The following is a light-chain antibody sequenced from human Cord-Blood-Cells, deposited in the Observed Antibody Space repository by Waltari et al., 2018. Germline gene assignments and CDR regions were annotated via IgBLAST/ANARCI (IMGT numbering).Light chain of an antibody. V-gene: IGLV2-23*03. CDR2: ECS. J-gene: IGLJ2*01. CDR1: SSDVGSYNL. Sequence: QSALTQPASVSGSPGQSITIPCTGTSSDVGSYNLVSWYQQHPGKAPKPMIYECSKRPSGVSNRFSGSKSGNTASLTISGLQAEDEADYYCCSYAGSSTFVFGGGTKLTVL. CDR3: CSYAGSSTFV.